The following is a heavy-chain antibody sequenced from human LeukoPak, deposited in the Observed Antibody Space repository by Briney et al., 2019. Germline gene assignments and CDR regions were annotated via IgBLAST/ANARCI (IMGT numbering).Heavy chain of an antibody. CDR3: AKCYDFWAYFVDS. CDR1: GFTFSSYT. J-gene: IGHJ4*02. Sequence: GGSLRLSCAASGFTFSSYTMSWVRQAPGKGLEWVSTVSGSGSSTFYADSVKGRFTISRDNSKNMVYLHIESLRAEDTAVYYCAKCYDFWAYFVDSWGQGTVVTVSS. CDR2: VSGSGSST. D-gene: IGHD3-3*01. V-gene: IGHV3-23*01.